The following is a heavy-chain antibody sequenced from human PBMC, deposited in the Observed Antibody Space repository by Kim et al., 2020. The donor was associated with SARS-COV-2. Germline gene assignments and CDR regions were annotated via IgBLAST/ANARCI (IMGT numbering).Heavy chain of an antibody. D-gene: IGHD2-2*01. CDR2: ISAYNGNT. V-gene: IGHV1-18*04. Sequence: ASVKVSCKASGYTFTSYGISWVRQAPGQGLEWMGWISAYNGNTNYAQKLQGRVTMTTDTSTSTAYMELRSLRSDDTAVYYCARDGARYCSSTSCYPFDYWGQGTLVTVSS. CDR1: GYTFTSYG. CDR3: ARDGARYCSSTSCYPFDY. J-gene: IGHJ4*02.